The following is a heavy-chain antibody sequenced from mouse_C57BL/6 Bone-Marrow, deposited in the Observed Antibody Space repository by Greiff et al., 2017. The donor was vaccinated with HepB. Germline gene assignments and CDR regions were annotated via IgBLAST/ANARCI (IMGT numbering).Heavy chain of an antibody. CDR3: ARSGQLRLRFAY. J-gene: IGHJ3*01. CDR1: GYAFTNYL. Sequence: VKLQESGAELVRPGTSVKVSCKASGYAFTNYLIEWVKQRPGQGLEWIGVINPGSGGTNYNEKFKGKATLTADKSSSTAYMQLSSLTSEDSAVYFCARSGQLRLRFAYWGQGTLVTVSA. D-gene: IGHD3-2*02. CDR2: INPGSGGT. V-gene: IGHV1-54*01.